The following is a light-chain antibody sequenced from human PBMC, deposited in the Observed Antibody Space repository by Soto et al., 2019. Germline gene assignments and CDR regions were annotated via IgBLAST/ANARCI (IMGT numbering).Light chain of an antibody. V-gene: IGLV2-8*01. Sequence: QSVLTQPPSASGSPGQSVTISYTGTSSDVGGSNFVSWYQQHPGKAPKLMIYEVTKRPSGVPDRFSGSKSGSTASLTVSGLQAEDEADYYCSSYAGSNNYVFGTGTKLTVL. J-gene: IGLJ1*01. CDR1: SSDVGGSNF. CDR2: EVT. CDR3: SSYAGSNNYV.